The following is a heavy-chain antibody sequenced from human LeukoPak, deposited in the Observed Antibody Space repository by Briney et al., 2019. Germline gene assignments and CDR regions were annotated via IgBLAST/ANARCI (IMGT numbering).Heavy chain of an antibody. CDR1: GYTFTGYY. Sequence: ASVKVSCKASGYTFTGYYMHWVRQAPGQGLEWMGWINPNSGGTNYAQKFQGRVTMTRDTSIHTAYMELGSLTSDDTAIYYCARDLSGPNPLDYWGQGTLVTVTS. J-gene: IGHJ4*02. CDR3: ARDLSGPNPLDY. CDR2: INPNSGGT. V-gene: IGHV1-2*02.